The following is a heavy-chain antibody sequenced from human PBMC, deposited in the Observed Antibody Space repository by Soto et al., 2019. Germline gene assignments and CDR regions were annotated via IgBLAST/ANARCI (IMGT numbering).Heavy chain of an antibody. CDR1: GSTFSNYG. J-gene: IGHJ6*02. D-gene: IGHD2-8*01. V-gene: IGHV1-18*01. CDR3: ARDIESVTAKHFFYYYAMDV. Sequence: ASVKVSCKASGSTFSNYGLNWVRQAPGQGLEWMGWVSANNGHTNYAQNLQGRVSMTTDTSTSTAYMELRGLTFDDTAVYYCARDIESVTAKHFFYYYAMDVWGQGTTVTVSS. CDR2: VSANNGHT.